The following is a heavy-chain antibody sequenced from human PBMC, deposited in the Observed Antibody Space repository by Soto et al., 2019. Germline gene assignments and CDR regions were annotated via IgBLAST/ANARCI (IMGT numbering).Heavy chain of an antibody. CDR1: GFTFSSYS. V-gene: IGHV3-48*02. CDR2: ISSSSSTI. J-gene: IGHJ4*02. Sequence: EVQLVESGGGLVQPGGSLRLSCAASGFTFSSYSMNWVRQAPGKGLEWVSYISSSSSTIYYADSVKGRFTISRDNAKNSLYLQMNSLRDEDTAVYYCAREEIAVAGTVFDYWGQGTLVTVCS. CDR3: AREEIAVAGTVFDY. D-gene: IGHD6-19*01.